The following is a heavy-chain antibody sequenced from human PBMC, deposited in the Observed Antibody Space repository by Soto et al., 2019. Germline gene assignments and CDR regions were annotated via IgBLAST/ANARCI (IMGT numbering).Heavy chain of an antibody. CDR2: VNSDETTT. Sequence: EVQLVESGGGLVQPGGSLRLSCAASGFTFSSYWMHWVRQAPGEGLVWVSRVNSDETTTSYADSVKGRFTISRDNARNTPYLQMNSLRAEDTAVYYCARVGTGRYDFDDWGQGTLVTVSS. D-gene: IGHD1-26*01. CDR1: GFTFSSYW. CDR3: ARVGTGRYDFDD. V-gene: IGHV3-74*01. J-gene: IGHJ4*02.